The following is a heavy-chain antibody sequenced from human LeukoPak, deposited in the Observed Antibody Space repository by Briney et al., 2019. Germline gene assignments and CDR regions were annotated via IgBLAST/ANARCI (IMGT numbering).Heavy chain of an antibody. V-gene: IGHV1-2*02. CDR3: ARSGSDAFDI. CDR2: IYPNSGDT. D-gene: IGHD1-26*01. Sequence: ASVKVSCKASGYTFSGYYMHWVRQAPGLGLEWMGWIYPNSGDTKYAQKFQGRVTVTRDTSISTAFMEVSRLTPDDTAVYYCARSGSDAFDIWGQGTMVTVSS. J-gene: IGHJ3*02. CDR1: GYTFSGYY.